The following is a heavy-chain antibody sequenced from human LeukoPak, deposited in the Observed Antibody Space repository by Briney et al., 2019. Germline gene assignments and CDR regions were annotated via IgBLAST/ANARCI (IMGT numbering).Heavy chain of an antibody. D-gene: IGHD6-13*01. Sequence: PGGSLRLSCAASGITFRSYGMHWVRQAPGKGLEWVAFIWYDGSNKYYADSVKGRFTISRDNSRNTLFLQMNSLRAEDTAVYYCTRVVFGSWYHSWGQGSLITVSS. CDR2: IWYDGSNK. J-gene: IGHJ5*02. V-gene: IGHV3-33*01. CDR3: TRVVFGSWYHS. CDR1: GITFRSYG.